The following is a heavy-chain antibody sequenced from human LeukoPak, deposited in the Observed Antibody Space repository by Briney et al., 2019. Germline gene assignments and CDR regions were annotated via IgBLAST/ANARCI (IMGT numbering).Heavy chain of an antibody. CDR2: IYSGGST. V-gene: IGHV3-66*01. CDR1: GFTVSSNY. D-gene: IGHD5-12*01. CDR3: AGEQQNSGYDCDY. J-gene: IGHJ4*02. Sequence: PGGSLRLSCAASGFTVSSNYMSWVRQAPGKGLEWVSVIYSGGSTYYADSVKGRFTISRDNSKNTLYLQMNSLRAEDTAVYYCAGEQQNSGYDCDYWGQGTLVTVSS.